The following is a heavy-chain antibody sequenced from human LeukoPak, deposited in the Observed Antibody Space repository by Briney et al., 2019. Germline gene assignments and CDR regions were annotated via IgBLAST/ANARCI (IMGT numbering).Heavy chain of an antibody. CDR3: ATPVAATFVDFDY. V-gene: IGHV3-23*01. CDR2: ISESGSST. Sequence: PGGSLRLSCAASGFTFSSYAMSWVRQAPGKGLEWVSAISESGSSTYYADSVKGRFTISRDDSKNTLYLQMNSRRAEDTAVYYCATPVAATFVDFDYWGQGTLVTVSS. J-gene: IGHJ4*02. CDR1: GFTFSSYA. D-gene: IGHD2-15*01.